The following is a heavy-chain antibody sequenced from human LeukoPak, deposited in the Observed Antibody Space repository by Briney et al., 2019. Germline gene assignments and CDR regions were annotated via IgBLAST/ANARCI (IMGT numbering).Heavy chain of an antibody. CDR2: INPSGGST. J-gene: IGHJ6*03. D-gene: IGHD3-22*01. CDR1: GYTFTSYY. V-gene: IGHV1-46*01. Sequence: GASVKVSCKASGYTFTSYYMHWVRQAPGQGLEWMGIINPSGGSTSYAQKFQGRVTMTRDMSTSTVYMELSSLRSEDTAVYYCATKYDSSGYYTPGYYHYYMDVWGKGTTVTVSS. CDR3: ATKYDSSGYYTPGYYHYYMDV.